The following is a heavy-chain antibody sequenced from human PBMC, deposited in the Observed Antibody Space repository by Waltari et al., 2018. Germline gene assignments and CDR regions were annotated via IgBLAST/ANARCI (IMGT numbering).Heavy chain of an antibody. CDR2: FDPEDGET. D-gene: IGHD1-1*01. V-gene: IGHV1-24*01. Sequence: QVQLVQSGAEVTKPGASVKVSCKVSGYTLPELSMHWLRQAPATGLEWMGGFDPEDGETIYAQKFQGRVTMTEDTSTDTAYMELSSLRSEDTAVYYCATGFTELDELRGSGAYYYYGMDVWGQGTTVTVSS. CDR3: ATGFTELDELRGSGAYYYYGMDV. CDR1: GYTLPELS. J-gene: IGHJ6*02.